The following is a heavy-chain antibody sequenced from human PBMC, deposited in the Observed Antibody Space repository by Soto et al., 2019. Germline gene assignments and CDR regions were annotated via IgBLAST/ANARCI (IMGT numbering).Heavy chain of an antibody. CDR2: IEPSDAYT. V-gene: IGHV5-10-1*01. J-gene: IGHJ6*02. D-gene: IGHD2-2*01. CDR1: GYSLTSYW. CDR3: ARHISRRTSSGALGMDV. Sequence: GESLKISCKGSGYSLTSYWISWVRQMPGKGLEWMGRIEPSDAYTNYSPSFQGHVTISADKSISTAYLQWSSLKASDAAMYYCARHISRRTSSGALGMDVWGQGTTVTVSS.